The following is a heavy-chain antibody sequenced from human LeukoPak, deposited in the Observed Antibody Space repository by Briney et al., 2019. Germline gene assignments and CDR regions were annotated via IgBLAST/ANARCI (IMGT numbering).Heavy chain of an antibody. CDR3: ARTWGIAAAGPLDY. CDR1: GYTFTSYG. Sequence: ASVKVSCKASGYTFTSYGISWVRQAPGQGLEWMGWISAYNGDTNYAQKLQGRVTMTTDTSTSTAYMELRSLRSDDTAVYYCARTWGIAAAGPLDYWGQGTLVTVSS. CDR2: ISAYNGDT. J-gene: IGHJ4*02. D-gene: IGHD6-13*01. V-gene: IGHV1-18*01.